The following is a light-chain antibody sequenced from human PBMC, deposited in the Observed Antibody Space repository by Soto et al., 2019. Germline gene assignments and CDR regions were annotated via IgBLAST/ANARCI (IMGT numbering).Light chain of an antibody. CDR2: TAS. CDR1: QSISNY. V-gene: IGKV1-39*01. Sequence: DIQMTPSPSSLCASVGDRVTITSLACQSISNYLNWYQQKPGKAPNLLIYTASSLQSGVPSRFSGSGSGTDFTLTINGLQPEDFATYYCQQAASLPITFGQVTRLEI. CDR3: QQAASLPIT. J-gene: IGKJ5*01.